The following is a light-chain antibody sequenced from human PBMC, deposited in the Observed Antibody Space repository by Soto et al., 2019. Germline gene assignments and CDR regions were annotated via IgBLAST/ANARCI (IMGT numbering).Light chain of an antibody. CDR2: DAS. CDR1: QGISSA. Sequence: AIQLTQSPSSLSASVGDRVTITCRASQGISSALAWYQEKPGKAPKLLIYDASSLESGVPSRFSDSGYGTDFTLTISSLQHEDFATYYSQQFNNYPLTFGGGTKVDI. V-gene: IGKV1D-13*01. J-gene: IGKJ4*01. CDR3: QQFNNYPLT.